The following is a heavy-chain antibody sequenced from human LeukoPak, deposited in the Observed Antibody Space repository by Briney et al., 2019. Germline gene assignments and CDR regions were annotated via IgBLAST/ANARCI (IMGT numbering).Heavy chain of an antibody. CDR2: MNPNSGNT. J-gene: IGHJ6*02. V-gene: IGHV1-8*01. Sequence: ASVKVSCKASGYTFTSYDINWVRQATGQGLEWMGWMNPNSGNTGYAQKFQGRVTMTRNTSISTAYMELSSLRSEDTAVYYCAREGPVIVATTGSSRVSSRGMDVWGQGTTVTVSS. CDR1: GYTFTSYD. CDR3: AREGPVIVATTGSSRVSSRGMDV. D-gene: IGHD5-12*01.